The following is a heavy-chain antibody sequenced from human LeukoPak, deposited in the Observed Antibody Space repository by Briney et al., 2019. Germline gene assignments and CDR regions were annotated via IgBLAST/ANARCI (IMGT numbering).Heavy chain of an antibody. J-gene: IGHJ4*02. V-gene: IGHV3-30*03. Sequence: GGSLRLSCAASGFTFSSYGMHWVRQAPGKGLEWVAVISYDGSNKYYADSVKGRFTISRDNSKNTLYLQMNSLRAEDTDVYDCAIGGSSWSEIDYWGQGTLVTVSS. CDR1: GFTFSSYG. CDR3: AIGGSSWSEIDY. CDR2: ISYDGSNK. D-gene: IGHD6-13*01.